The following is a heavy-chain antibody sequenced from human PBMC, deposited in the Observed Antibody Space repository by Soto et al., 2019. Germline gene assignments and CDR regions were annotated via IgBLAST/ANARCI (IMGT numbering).Heavy chain of an antibody. J-gene: IGHJ4*02. V-gene: IGHV3-23*01. CDR3: AKSPIATLYYFDY. CDR2: ISGSGHST. D-gene: IGHD3-16*02. Sequence: QPGGSLRLSCAASGFTFSRYAMNWVRQAPGKGLEWVSGISGSGHSTYYADSVKGRFTISRDNSKNTLYLQLNSLRAEDTALYYCAKSPIATLYYFDYWGQGTLVTVSS. CDR1: GFTFSRYA.